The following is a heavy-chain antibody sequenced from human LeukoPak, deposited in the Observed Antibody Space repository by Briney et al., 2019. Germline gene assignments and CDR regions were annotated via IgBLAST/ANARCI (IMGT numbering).Heavy chain of an antibody. Sequence: QAGGSLRLSCAASGFTFSSYWMHWVRQAPGKGLEWVANINRDGSEKNYVDSVKGRFTISRDNAKSSLFLQMNTLRAEDTAVYYCARDRCGSRKGCRYFDYWGQGTLVTVSS. CDR3: ARDRCGSRKGCRYFDY. V-gene: IGHV3-7*01. D-gene: IGHD1-26*01. CDR1: GFTFSSYW. J-gene: IGHJ4*02. CDR2: INRDGSEK.